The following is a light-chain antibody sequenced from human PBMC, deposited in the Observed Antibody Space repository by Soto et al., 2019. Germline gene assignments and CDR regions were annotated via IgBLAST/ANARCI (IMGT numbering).Light chain of an antibody. Sequence: EIVMTQSPATLSVSPGERATLSCRASQSVSSNLAWYQQKPGQAPRLLIYGASTRATGIPARFSGSGPGTEFTLTISSLQSEDFAVYYCQQYNNWPRGWTFGQGTKVDIK. CDR2: GAS. CDR1: QSVSSN. J-gene: IGKJ1*01. V-gene: IGKV3-15*01. CDR3: QQYNNWPRGWT.